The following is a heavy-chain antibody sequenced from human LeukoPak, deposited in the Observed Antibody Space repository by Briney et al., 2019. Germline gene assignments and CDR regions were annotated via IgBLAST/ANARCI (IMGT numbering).Heavy chain of an antibody. V-gene: IGHV4-4*07. D-gene: IGHD6-19*01. Sequence: PSETLSLTCAVSGGSITGFFWTWIRQPAGEGLQYIGRIFSSGGANYNPSLQSRVAMSVDTSQNLFSLKLTSVTAADTAVYFCARVATPDVSSPLDFWGQGILDTVSS. CDR1: GGSITGFF. CDR3: ARVATPDVSSPLDF. CDR2: IFSSGGA. J-gene: IGHJ4*02.